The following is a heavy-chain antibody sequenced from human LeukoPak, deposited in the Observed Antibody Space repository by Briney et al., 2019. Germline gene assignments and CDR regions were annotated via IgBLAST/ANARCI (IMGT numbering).Heavy chain of an antibody. CDR1: GGTFSSYA. CDR3: ASWSTVTTFDAFDI. D-gene: IGHD4-17*01. J-gene: IGHJ3*02. Sequence: SVKVSCKASGGTFSSYAISWVRQVPGQGLEWMGGIIPIFGTANYAQKFQGRVTITADKSTSTAYMELSSLRSEDTAVYYCASWSTVTTFDAFDIWGQGTMVTVSS. V-gene: IGHV1-69*06. CDR2: IIPIFGTA.